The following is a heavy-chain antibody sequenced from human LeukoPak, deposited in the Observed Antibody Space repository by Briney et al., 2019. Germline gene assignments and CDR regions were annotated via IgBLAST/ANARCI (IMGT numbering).Heavy chain of an antibody. J-gene: IGHJ4*02. CDR1: GFTFSNDW. Sequence: GGSLRLSCAASGFTFSNDWMNWVRQAPGKGLEWVANVKQDGSEKDYVGSVKGRFTISRDNAKNSLYLEMNSLRAEDTAVYYCATDYYGYFDHWGQGALVTVSS. D-gene: IGHD3-10*01. V-gene: IGHV3-7*03. CDR2: VKQDGSEK. CDR3: ATDYYGYFDH.